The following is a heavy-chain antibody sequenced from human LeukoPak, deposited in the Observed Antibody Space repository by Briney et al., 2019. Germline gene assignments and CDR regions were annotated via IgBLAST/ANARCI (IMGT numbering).Heavy chain of an antibody. CDR2: VSGGGGST. CDR1: GFTFSSYA. CDR3: AKCSSSWYLSF. D-gene: IGHD6-13*01. V-gene: IGHV3-23*01. Sequence: GGSLRLSCAASGFTFSSYAMSWVRQAPGKGLEWVSSVSGGGGSTYYADSVKGRFTISRDNSKNTLYLQMNSLRAEDTAVYYCAKCSSSWYLSFGGQGTLVTVSS. J-gene: IGHJ4*02.